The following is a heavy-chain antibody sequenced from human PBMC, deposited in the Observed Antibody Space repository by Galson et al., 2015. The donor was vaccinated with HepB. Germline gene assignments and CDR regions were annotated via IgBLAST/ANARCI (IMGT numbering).Heavy chain of an antibody. CDR3: TTSLLYYYDSSGYYRTSDAFDI. J-gene: IGHJ3*02. CDR2: IKSKTDGGTT. CDR1: GFTFSNAW. Sequence: SLRLSCAASGFTFSNAWMSWVRQTPGKGLEWVGRIKSKTDGGTTDYAAPVKGRFTISRDDSKNTLYLQMNSLKTEDTAVYYCTTSLLYYYDSSGYYRTSDAFDIWGQGTMVTVSS. D-gene: IGHD3-22*01. V-gene: IGHV3-15*01.